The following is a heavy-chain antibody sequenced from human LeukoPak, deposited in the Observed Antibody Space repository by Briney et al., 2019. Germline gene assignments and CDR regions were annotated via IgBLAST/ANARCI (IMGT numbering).Heavy chain of an antibody. CDR2: IWYDGENK. Sequence: GGSLRLSCVASGFMFSSSGMHWVRQAPGKGLEWLAVIWYDGENKYYADSVKGRFTISRDNSKNTLFLQMNSLRAEDTAVYYRAKEMKYFGSKLDYWGRGTLVTVSS. CDR1: GFMFSSSG. V-gene: IGHV3-33*06. D-gene: IGHD2/OR15-2a*01. J-gene: IGHJ4*02. CDR3: AKEMKYFGSKLDY.